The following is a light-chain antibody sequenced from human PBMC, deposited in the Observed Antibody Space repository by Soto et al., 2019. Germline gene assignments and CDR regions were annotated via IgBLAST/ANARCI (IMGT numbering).Light chain of an antibody. CDR3: QQYNTYPLT. J-gene: IGKJ4*01. CDR1: QSISTW. Sequence: DIQMTQSPSTLSASVGDRVTITCRASQSISTWLAWYQQKPGKAPKLLMYKASNLEGGVPSRFSGSGSGTDFNITISSLQPDDFATYYCQQYNTYPLTFGGGTTVEIK. CDR2: KAS. V-gene: IGKV1-5*03.